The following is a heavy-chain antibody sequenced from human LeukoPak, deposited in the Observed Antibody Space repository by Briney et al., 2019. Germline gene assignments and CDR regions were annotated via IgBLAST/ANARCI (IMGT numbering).Heavy chain of an antibody. Sequence: GGSLRLSCAASGFTFSSYAMHWVRQAPGKGLEWVAVISYDGSNKYYAASVKGRFTISRDNSKNTLYLQMNSLRAEDTAVYYCARDESGSGYDSFDYWGQGTLVTVSS. J-gene: IGHJ4*02. CDR1: GFTFSSYA. CDR2: ISYDGSNK. D-gene: IGHD5-12*01. CDR3: ARDESGSGYDSFDY. V-gene: IGHV3-30-3*01.